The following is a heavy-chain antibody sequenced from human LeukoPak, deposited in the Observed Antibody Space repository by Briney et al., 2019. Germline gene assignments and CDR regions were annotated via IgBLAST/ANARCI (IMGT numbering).Heavy chain of an antibody. J-gene: IGHJ5*02. Sequence: SETLSLTCTVSGGSISSGSYYWSWIRQPAGKGLEWIGRIYTSGSTNYNPSLKSRVTISVDTSKNQFSLKLSSVAAADTAVYYCAREKEYSSSWYSNWFDPWGQGTLVTVSS. CDR2: IYTSGST. V-gene: IGHV4-61*02. CDR3: AREKEYSSSWYSNWFDP. D-gene: IGHD6-13*01. CDR1: GGSISSGSYY.